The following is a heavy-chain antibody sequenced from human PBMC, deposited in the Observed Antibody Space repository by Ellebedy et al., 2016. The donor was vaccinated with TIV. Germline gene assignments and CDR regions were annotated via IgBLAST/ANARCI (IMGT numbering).Heavy chain of an antibody. D-gene: IGHD3-3*01. V-gene: IGHV1-18*01. CDR3: ARGRDDFWSGYCFDY. CDR2: ISAYNGNT. Sequence: AASVKVSCKASGYTFTSYGISWVRQAPGQGLEWMGWISAYNGNTNYAQKLQGRVTMTTDTSTSTAYMELRSLRSDDTAVYYCARGRDDFWSGYCFDYWGQGTLVTVSS. CDR1: GYTFTSYG. J-gene: IGHJ4*02.